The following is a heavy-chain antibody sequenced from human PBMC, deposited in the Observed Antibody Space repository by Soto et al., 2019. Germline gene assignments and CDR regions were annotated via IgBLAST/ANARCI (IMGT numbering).Heavy chain of an antibody. CDR1: VYSFTSYC. CDR2: IDPSDSYT. D-gene: IGHD6-13*01. CDR3: ARQRNRAAPFDV. V-gene: IGHV5-10-1*01. J-gene: IGHJ6*02. Sequence: GEYLKISCQGSVYSFTSYCISWVRQMPGKGLEWMWRIDPSDSYTNYSPSFQGHVTISADKSISTAYQQWSSLKASDTAMHYCARQRNRAAPFDVGGQGTTVTVSS.